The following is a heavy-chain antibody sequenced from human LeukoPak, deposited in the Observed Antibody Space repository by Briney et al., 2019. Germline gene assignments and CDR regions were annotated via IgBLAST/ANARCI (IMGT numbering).Heavy chain of an antibody. V-gene: IGHV4-34*01. D-gene: IGHD3-10*01. CDR3: ASPPKGRRGYNWFDP. CDR2: INHSGST. J-gene: IGHJ5*02. Sequence: SETLSLTCAVYGGSFSGYYWSWIRQPPGKGREWIGEINHSGSTNYNPSLKSRVTISVDTSKNQFSLKLSSVTAADTAVYYCASPPKGRRGYNWFDPWGQGTLVTVSS. CDR1: GGSFSGYY.